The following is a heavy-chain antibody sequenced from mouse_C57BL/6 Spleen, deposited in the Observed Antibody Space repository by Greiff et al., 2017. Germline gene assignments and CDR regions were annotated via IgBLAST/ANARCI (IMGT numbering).Heavy chain of an antibody. CDR2: INPSNGGT. V-gene: IGHV1-53*01. Sequence: QVQLQQPGTELVKPGASVKLSCTASGYTFTSYWMHWVKQRPGQGLEWIGYINPSNGGTNYTAKFKSQATLTVDTSSSTAYMQLSILTSEDSAVYYCARPDYYGSSYGYFDVWGTGTTVTVSS. D-gene: IGHD1-1*01. CDR3: ARPDYYGSSYGYFDV. J-gene: IGHJ1*03. CDR1: GYTFTSYW.